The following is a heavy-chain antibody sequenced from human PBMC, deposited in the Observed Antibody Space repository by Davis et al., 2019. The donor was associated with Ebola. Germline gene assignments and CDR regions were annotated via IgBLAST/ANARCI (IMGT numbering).Heavy chain of an antibody. J-gene: IGHJ4*02. CDR3: SRDGNFHDSSGNVLPFDS. D-gene: IGHD3-22*01. V-gene: IGHV4-39*07. Sequence: PGGSLRLSCTVSRGSISSSNSYWGWFRQPPREGLRWLGSLSYGGDAYYNPSLKSRLTMSVDTSKTQFSLRLTSVTAADTAVYNCSRDGNFHDSSGNVLPFDSWGQGTLVTVSS. CDR1: RGSISSSNSY. CDR2: LSYGGDA.